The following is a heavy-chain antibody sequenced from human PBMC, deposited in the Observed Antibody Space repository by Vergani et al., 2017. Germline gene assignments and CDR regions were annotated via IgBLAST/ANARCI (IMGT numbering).Heavy chain of an antibody. V-gene: IGHV4-39*01. D-gene: IGHD6-19*01. CDR3: AEGGIAVAGPNWFDP. CDR2: IYYSGST. J-gene: IGHJ5*02. CDR1: GGSISSSSYY. Sequence: QLQLQESGPGLVKPSETLSLTCTVSGGSISSSSYYWGWIRQPPGKGLEWIGSIYYSGSTYYNPSLKSRVTISVDTSKNQFSRKLSCVTAADTAVYYCAEGGIAVAGPNWFDPWGQGTLVTVSS.